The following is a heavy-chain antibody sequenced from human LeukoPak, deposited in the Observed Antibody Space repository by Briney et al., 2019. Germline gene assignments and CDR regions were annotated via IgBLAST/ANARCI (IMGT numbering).Heavy chain of an antibody. J-gene: IGHJ4*02. CDR2: ISSSSSYT. CDR3: ARSSLPGYSSD. D-gene: IGHD6-19*01. V-gene: IGHV3-21*01. Sequence: GGSLRLSCAASGFTFSSYSMNWVRQAPGKGLEWVSSISSSSSYTYYADSVKGRFTISRDNAKNSLYLQMNNLRAEDTAVYYCARSSLPGYSSDWGQGTLVTVSS. CDR1: GFTFSSYS.